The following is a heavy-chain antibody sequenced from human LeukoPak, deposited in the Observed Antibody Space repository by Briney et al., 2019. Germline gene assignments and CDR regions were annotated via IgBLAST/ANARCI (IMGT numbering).Heavy chain of an antibody. V-gene: IGHV3-21*01. J-gene: IGHJ3*02. CDR2: ISSTSGYI. CDR1: GFIFSNYR. D-gene: IGHD4-17*01. CDR3: ARENGDYADAFDI. Sequence: GGSLRLSCAASGFIFSNYRMTWVRQAPGKGLEWVSSISSTSGYIFYADSVRGRFTISRDNAKSSLYLQMNSLRAEDTAVYYCARENGDYADAFDIWGQGTMVTVSS.